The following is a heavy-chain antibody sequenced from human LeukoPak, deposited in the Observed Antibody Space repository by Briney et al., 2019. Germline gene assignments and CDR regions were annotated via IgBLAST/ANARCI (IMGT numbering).Heavy chain of an antibody. V-gene: IGHV4-4*09. J-gene: IGHJ5*02. D-gene: IGHD6-6*01. CDR2: IYTSGST. CDR3: ARQGPNSSKTSTRGWFDP. CDR1: GGSISSYY. Sequence: SETLSLTCTVSGGSISSYYWSWIRQPPGKGLEWIGYIYTSGSTNYNPSLKSRFTISVDTSKNQFSLKLSSVTAADTAVYYCARQGPNSSKTSTRGWFDPWGQGTLVTVSS.